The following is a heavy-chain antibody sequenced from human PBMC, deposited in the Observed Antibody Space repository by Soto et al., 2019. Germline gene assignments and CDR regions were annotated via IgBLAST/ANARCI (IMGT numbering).Heavy chain of an antibody. CDR2: IYYSGST. Sequence: QVQLQESGPGLVKPSETLSLTCTVSGGSVSSGSYYWSWIRQPPGKGLEWIGYIYYSGSTNYNPHLKSRVTISVDTSKNQFSLKLSSVTAADTAVYYCARVYGSGSYYYYYYYGMDVWGQGTTVTVSS. V-gene: IGHV4-61*01. CDR3: ARVYGSGSYYYYYYYGMDV. CDR1: GGSVSSGSYY. J-gene: IGHJ6*02. D-gene: IGHD3-10*01.